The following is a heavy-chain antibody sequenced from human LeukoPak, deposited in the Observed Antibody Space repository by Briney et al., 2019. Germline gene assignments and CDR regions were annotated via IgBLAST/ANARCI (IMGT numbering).Heavy chain of an antibody. CDR1: GYTFTSYG. Sequence: SVKVSCKASGYTFTSYGISWVRQAPGQGLEWMGGIIPIFGTANYAQKFQGRVTITADESTSTAYMELSSLRSEDTAVYYCARDRVSYYDSSGYSEYFQHWGQGTLVTVSP. V-gene: IGHV1-69*13. D-gene: IGHD3-22*01. CDR2: IIPIFGTA. J-gene: IGHJ1*01. CDR3: ARDRVSYYDSSGYSEYFQH.